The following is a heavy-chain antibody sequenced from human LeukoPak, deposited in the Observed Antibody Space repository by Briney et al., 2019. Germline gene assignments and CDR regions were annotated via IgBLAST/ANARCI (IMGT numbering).Heavy chain of an antibody. V-gene: IGHV1-46*01. J-gene: IGHJ3*02. CDR2: INPSIGAS. D-gene: IGHD5-18*01. CDR3: SRRALTAYAFDI. Sequence: ASVKVSCKASGYTFTSALLHWVRQAPGQGLESMGVINPSIGASTYTQKFQGRVTMTSGVSTSTVYMELSSLRSDDTAVYYCSRRALTAYAFDIWGQGTMVTVSS. CDR1: GYTFTSAL.